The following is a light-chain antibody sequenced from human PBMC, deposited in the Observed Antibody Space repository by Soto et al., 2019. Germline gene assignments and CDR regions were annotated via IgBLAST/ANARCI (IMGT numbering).Light chain of an antibody. CDR3: QQYKDWPPYT. J-gene: IGKJ2*01. CDR2: DAS. Sequence: EIVMTQSPATLSVSPGEGATLSCRASQSVRSNLAWYQLKPGQAPRLLIYDASTRATGIPARFSSSASGTEFPLAISSLQSEDFAVYYCQQYKDWPPYTFGQGTKLEIK. V-gene: IGKV3-15*01. CDR1: QSVRSN.